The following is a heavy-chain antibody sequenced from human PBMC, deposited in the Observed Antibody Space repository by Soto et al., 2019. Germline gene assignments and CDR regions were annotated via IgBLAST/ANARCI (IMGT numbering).Heavy chain of an antibody. CDR3: AQDQSWISS. V-gene: IGHV2-5*02. D-gene: IGHD2-2*03. Sequence: QITLKESGPTLVKPTQTLTLTCAFSGFSLSTSGVGVGWIRQPPGKALEWLALIYWDDDKRYSPSLKSRLTITKDTSKNQVVLTMTNMDHVATATYYCAQDQSWISSWGQGTMVTVSS. CDR1: GFSLSTSGVG. J-gene: IGHJ4*02. CDR2: IYWDDDK.